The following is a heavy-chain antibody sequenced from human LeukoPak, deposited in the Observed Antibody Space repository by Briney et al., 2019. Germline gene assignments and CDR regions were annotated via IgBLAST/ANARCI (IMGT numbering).Heavy chain of an antibody. Sequence: SETLSLTCTVSGGSISSYHWSWIRQPPGKGLEWIGNIYYSGSTNYKPSLKSRVTISVDTSKNQSSLKLSTVTAADTAVYYCARTTEAHSWRTRYYDYYMDVWGKGTTVTVSS. J-gene: IGHJ6*03. CDR2: IYYSGST. D-gene: IGHD6-13*01. V-gene: IGHV4-59*01. CDR3: ARTTEAHSWRTRYYDYYMDV. CDR1: GGSISSYH.